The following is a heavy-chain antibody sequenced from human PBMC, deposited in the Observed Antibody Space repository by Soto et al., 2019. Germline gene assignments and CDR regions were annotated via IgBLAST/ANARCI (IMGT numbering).Heavy chain of an antibody. CDR3: AGDTYYDSSGTFDY. CDR1: GYTFTSYG. Sequence: ASVKVSCKASGYTFTSYGISWVRQAPGQGLEWMGWISAYNGNTNYAQKLQGRVTMTTDTSTSTAYMELRSLRSDDTAVYYCAGDTYYDSSGTFDYWGQGTLVTVSS. V-gene: IGHV1-18*01. CDR2: ISAYNGNT. J-gene: IGHJ4*02. D-gene: IGHD3-22*01.